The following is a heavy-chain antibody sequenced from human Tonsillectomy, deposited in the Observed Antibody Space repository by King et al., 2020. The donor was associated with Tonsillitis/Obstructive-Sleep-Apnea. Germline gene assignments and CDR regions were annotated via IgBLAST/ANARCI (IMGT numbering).Heavy chain of an antibody. Sequence: HVQLQQWGAGLLKPSETLSLTCAGYGGSFSGYYWSCILQPPGKGLEGIGEINHSGSTNYNPSLKSRVTISVDTSKNQFSLHLNSVTAADTAVYFCASGGGSWFDYWPGNPGHRLL. CDR2: INHSGST. CDR1: GGSFSGYY. V-gene: IGHV4-34*01. CDR3: ASGGGSWFDY. D-gene: IGHD1-26*01. J-gene: IGHJ4*02.